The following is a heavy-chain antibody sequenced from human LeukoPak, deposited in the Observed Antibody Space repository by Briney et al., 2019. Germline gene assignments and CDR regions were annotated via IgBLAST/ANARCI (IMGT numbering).Heavy chain of an antibody. J-gene: IGHJ6*04. CDR3: AELGITMIGGV. V-gene: IGHV3-48*03. CDR2: ISSSGSTI. CDR1: GFSFSSYE. D-gene: IGHD3-10*02. Sequence: GGSLRLSCAASGFSFSSYEMNWVRQAPGKGLEWVSYISSSGSTIYYADSVRGRFTISRDNAKNSLYLQMNSLRAEDTAVYYCAELGITMIGGVWGKGTTVTISS.